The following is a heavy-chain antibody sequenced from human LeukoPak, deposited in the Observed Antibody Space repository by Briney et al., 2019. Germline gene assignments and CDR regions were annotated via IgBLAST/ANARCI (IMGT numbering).Heavy chain of an antibody. Sequence: ASVKVSCKASGYTFTNSYIHWVRQAPGQVLEWMGLINPDGGNTNYAQNFQGRVTLTRDTSASTAYMELSSLRSEDMAVYYCARSHGSGSYYTSWGQGTLVTVSS. V-gene: IGHV1-46*01. D-gene: IGHD3-10*01. CDR3: ARSHGSGSYYTS. J-gene: IGHJ5*02. CDR2: INPDGGNT. CDR1: GYTFTNSY.